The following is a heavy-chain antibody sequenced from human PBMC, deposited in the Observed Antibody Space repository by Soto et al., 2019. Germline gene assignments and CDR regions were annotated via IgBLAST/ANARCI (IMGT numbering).Heavy chain of an antibody. Sequence: QITLKESGPPLVRPAPTLTLTCAFSGFSLTTTRMGVAWIRQPPGKALEWLALISWDDDKLYSPSLKNRLTVSKDTSTNRVVLTITNISPDDTGTYFWAHAGDFDLLSFDRLGPGTLVTVSS. J-gene: IGHJ4*02. CDR1: GFSLTTTRMG. CDR3: AHAGDFDLLSFDR. V-gene: IGHV2-5*02. CDR2: ISWDDDK. D-gene: IGHD2-15*01.